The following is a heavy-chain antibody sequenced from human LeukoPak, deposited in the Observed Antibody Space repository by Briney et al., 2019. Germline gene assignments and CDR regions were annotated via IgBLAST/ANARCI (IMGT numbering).Heavy chain of an antibody. V-gene: IGHV4-39*01. CDR1: GASVSGSPDY. CDR2: IYSSGST. D-gene: IGHD1-26*01. CDR3: AKSGGYGRIDY. J-gene: IGHJ4*02. Sequence: SETLSLTCTVSGASVSGSPDYWGWIRQSPGKGLEWIGSIYSSGSTYYNASLQSRVTISIETSKNQISLRLNSVTAADTAIYYCAKSGGYGRIDYWGQGTLVTVSS.